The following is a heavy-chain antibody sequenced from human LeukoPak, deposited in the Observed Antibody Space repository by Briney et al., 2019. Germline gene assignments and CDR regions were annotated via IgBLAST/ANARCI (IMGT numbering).Heavy chain of an antibody. Sequence: GGSLRLSCAASGFTFSSYAMSWVRQAPGKGLEWVSAISGSGGSTYYADSVKGRFTISRDNSKNTLYLQMNSLRAEDTAVYYCAKTSSSWWEIYYFDYWGQGTLVTVSS. CDR1: GFTFSSYA. D-gene: IGHD6-13*01. CDR3: AKTSSSWWEIYYFDY. J-gene: IGHJ4*02. V-gene: IGHV3-23*01. CDR2: ISGSGGST.